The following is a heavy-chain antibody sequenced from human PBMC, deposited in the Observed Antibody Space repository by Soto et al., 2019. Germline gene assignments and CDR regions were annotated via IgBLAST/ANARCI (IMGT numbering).Heavy chain of an antibody. V-gene: IGHV1-18*01. J-gene: IGHJ4*02. CDR3: ARGAHADYGDYVDNFDY. Sequence: ASVKVSCKASGYTFTSYGISWVRQAPGQGLEWMGWISAYNGNTNYAQKLQGRVTMTTDTSTSTAYMELRSLRSDDTAVYYCARGAHADYGDYVDNFDYWGQGTLVTVSS. D-gene: IGHD4-17*01. CDR2: ISAYNGNT. CDR1: GYTFTSYG.